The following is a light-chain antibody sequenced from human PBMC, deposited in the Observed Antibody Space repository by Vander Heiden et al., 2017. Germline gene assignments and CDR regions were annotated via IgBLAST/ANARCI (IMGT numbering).Light chain of an antibody. CDR1: QGISRY. CDR2: AAS. V-gene: IGKV1D-8*01. CDR3: QQYDSVPLT. J-gene: IGKJ4*02. Sequence: VLWVTQSPSLLSASPRDRVTISCRLSQGISRYLAWSLQIPGKATQLPIYAASTLQSGVPSRYSCRGSGTGVTRTSSCLQSDDLATSYCQQYDSVPLTFGEGTKVEIK.